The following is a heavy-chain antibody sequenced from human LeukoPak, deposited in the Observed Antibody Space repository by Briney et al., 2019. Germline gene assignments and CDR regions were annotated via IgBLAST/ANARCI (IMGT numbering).Heavy chain of an antibody. Sequence: ASVKVSCKASGYTFTGYYMHWVRQAPGQGLEWMGWINPSSGGTNYAQKFQGRVTMTRNTSISTAYMELSSLRSEDTAVYYCARASRGLAYYYGSGSYWFDPWGQGTLVTVSS. J-gene: IGHJ5*02. V-gene: IGHV1-2*02. CDR2: INPSSGGT. D-gene: IGHD3-10*01. CDR3: ARASRGLAYYYGSGSYWFDP. CDR1: GYTFTGYY.